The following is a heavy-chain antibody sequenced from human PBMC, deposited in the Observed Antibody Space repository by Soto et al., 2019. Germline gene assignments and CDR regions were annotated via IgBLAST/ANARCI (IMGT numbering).Heavy chain of an antibody. CDR1: GGTFSSYT. Sequence: QVQLVQSGAEVKKPGSSVKVSCKASGGTFSSYTISWVRQAPGQGLEWMGRIIPILGIANYAQKFQGRVTITADKSTSTAYMELSSLRSEDTAVYYCARYYDSRGYYYRFDPWGQGTLVTVSS. CDR3: ARYYDSRGYYYRFDP. V-gene: IGHV1-69*02. D-gene: IGHD3-22*01. CDR2: IIPILGIA. J-gene: IGHJ5*02.